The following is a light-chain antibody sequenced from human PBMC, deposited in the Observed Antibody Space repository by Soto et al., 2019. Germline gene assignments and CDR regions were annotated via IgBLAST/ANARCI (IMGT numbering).Light chain of an antibody. V-gene: IGKV1-33*01. CDR2: DAS. CDR3: QQFYDLPIT. CDR1: QDISDV. Sequence: IQMTQSPSALSASLVDRVTITCQASQDISDVLNWYQQQPGKAPKVLIYDASKLQTGVPSRFSGRGSGKDFTFTISSLQPDDSGTYYCQQFYDLPITFGQGTRLEIK. J-gene: IGKJ5*01.